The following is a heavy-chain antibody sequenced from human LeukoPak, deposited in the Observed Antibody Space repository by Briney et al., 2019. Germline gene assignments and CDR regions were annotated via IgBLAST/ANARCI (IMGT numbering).Heavy chain of an antibody. CDR2: VYYSGST. D-gene: IGHD2-8*01. J-gene: IGHJ3*02. CDR3: VRLLKIYAFDI. V-gene: IGHV4-39*01. Sequence: SETLSLTCTVSGGSISSSGYYWGWIRQPPGKGLEWIGSVYYSGSTNYNPSLKSRVTISVDTSKNQFSLKLSSVTAADTAVYYCVRLLKIYAFDIWGQGTMVTVSS. CDR1: GGSISSSGYY.